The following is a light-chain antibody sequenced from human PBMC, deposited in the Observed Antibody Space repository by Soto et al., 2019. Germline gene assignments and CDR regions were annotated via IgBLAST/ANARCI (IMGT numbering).Light chain of an antibody. CDR2: EVT. CDR1: SSDFGTYNL. V-gene: IGLV2-23*02. CDR3: CSYVHPNTFV. J-gene: IGLJ3*02. Sequence: QSALTQAASVCGSPGQSSTLSCTETSSDFGTYNLVSGYQQNPGKDPKLMIFEVTKRPAGVSNRFSGSQSGNTASLTISGLQAEDEADYYCCSYVHPNTFVFRRGTTVTVL.